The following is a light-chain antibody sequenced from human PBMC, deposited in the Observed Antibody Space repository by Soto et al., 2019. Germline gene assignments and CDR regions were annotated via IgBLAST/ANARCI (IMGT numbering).Light chain of an antibody. Sequence: QSALTQPASVSGSPGQPITISCTGTSSDVGGYNYVSWYQQHPGKAPKLMIYEVSNRPSGVSRRFSGSKSGNTASLTISGLQAEDEADYYCSSYTSTTTLYVFGTGTKVTVL. CDR2: EVS. CDR1: SSDVGGYNY. J-gene: IGLJ1*01. V-gene: IGLV2-14*01. CDR3: SSYTSTTTLYV.